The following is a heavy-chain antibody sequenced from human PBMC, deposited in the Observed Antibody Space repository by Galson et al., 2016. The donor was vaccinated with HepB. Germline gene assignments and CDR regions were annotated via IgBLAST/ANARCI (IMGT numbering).Heavy chain of an antibody. Sequence: SLRLSCAASGFTVNSYYNNWVRQAPGKGLEWVSVIHAGATSYYADSVRGRFTVSRDNSKNTVYFQLDNLRVEDTAVYYCARDVSRRYSALDVWGQGTTVTVSS. CDR1: GFTVNSYY. CDR2: IHAGATS. V-gene: IGHV3-66*01. D-gene: IGHD3-22*01. CDR3: ARDVSRRYSALDV. J-gene: IGHJ6*02.